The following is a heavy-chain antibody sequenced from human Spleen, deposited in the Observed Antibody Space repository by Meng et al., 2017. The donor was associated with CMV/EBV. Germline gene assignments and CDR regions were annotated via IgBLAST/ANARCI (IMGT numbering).Heavy chain of an antibody. CDR2: INHSGST. CDR3: ARGRYFTTTLDY. Sequence: QVQLQQGGAGLLKPSETLPLPCAVYGGSFSGYYWSWIRQPPRKGLEWIGEINHSGSTNYNPSLKSRVTISVDTSKNQFSLKLSSVTAADTAVYYCARGRYFTTTLDYWGQGTLVTVSS. J-gene: IGHJ4*02. CDR1: GGSFSGYY. V-gene: IGHV4-34*01. D-gene: IGHD4-17*01.